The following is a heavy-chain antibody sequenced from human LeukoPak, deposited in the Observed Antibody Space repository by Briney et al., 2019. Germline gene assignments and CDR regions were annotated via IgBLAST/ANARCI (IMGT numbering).Heavy chain of an antibody. Sequence: SVTLSLTCAVSGGSVSSSNWWSWVRQPAGKGLEWIGEIYHSASTNYNPSLKSRITISIDTSRNQFSLNLSSLTAAATAFYFCARATHPGGETGAGTWGFDTWGQGTLVTVSS. CDR1: GGSVSSSNW. V-gene: IGHV4-4*02. CDR3: ARATHPGGETGAGTWGFDT. CDR2: IYHSAST. J-gene: IGHJ5*02. D-gene: IGHD6-13*01.